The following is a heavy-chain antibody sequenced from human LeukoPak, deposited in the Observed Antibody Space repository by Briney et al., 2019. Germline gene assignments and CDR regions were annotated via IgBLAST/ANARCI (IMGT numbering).Heavy chain of an antibody. D-gene: IGHD6-19*01. CDR3: AGERGEEYSSGWYKTNFFYN. J-gene: IGHJ4*02. CDR2: GDYSGGT. CDR1: GGSISSTNYY. V-gene: IGHV4-39*07. Sequence: SETLSLTCTVSGGSISSTNYYWGWIRQPPGKGLEWIATGDYSGGTYYNPSLESRVAISADMSKNQISLQLTSVTGADTAVYYCAGERGEEYSSGWYKTNFFYNWGQGVRVTVSS.